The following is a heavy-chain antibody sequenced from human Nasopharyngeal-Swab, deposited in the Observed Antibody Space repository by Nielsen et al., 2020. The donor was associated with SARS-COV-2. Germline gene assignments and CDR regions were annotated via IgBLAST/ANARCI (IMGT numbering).Heavy chain of an antibody. D-gene: IGHD2-8*01. CDR2: IYSSGST. V-gene: IGHV4-59*08. Sequence: SETLSLTCTVSGGSIRNFYWSWIRQPPGKGLEWIAHIYSSGSTNSNPSLKSRVTTSVDTSRNQFSLKLSSVTAADTAVYYCARHGADCSNGVCQTYYYFAMDVWGQGTTVSVSS. CDR1: GGSIRNFY. CDR3: ARHGADCSNGVCQTYYYFAMDV. J-gene: IGHJ6*02.